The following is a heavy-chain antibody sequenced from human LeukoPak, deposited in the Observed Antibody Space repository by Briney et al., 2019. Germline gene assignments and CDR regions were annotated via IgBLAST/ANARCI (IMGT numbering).Heavy chain of an antibody. V-gene: IGHV2-5*01. Sequence: SGPTLVKPTQTLTLTCTFSGFSLSTSGVGVGWICQPPGKALEWLALIYWNDDKRYSPSLKSRLTITKDTSKNQVVLTMTNMDPVDTATYYCAHRVGGWHYFDYWGQGTLVTVSS. CDR2: IYWNDDK. D-gene: IGHD6-19*01. J-gene: IGHJ4*02. CDR1: GFSLSTSGVG. CDR3: AHRVGGWHYFDY.